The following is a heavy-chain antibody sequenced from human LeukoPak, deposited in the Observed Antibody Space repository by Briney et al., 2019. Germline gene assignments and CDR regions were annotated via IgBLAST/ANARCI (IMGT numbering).Heavy chain of an antibody. J-gene: IGHJ5*02. CDR3: VTRLA. Sequence: TGGSLRLSCAASEFTVSSNYMSWVRQAPGKGLDWVSMIYSGGSTNYADSVKGRFTISRDSSKNTLYLQMNSLRAEDTAVYYCVTRLAWGQGTLVTVSS. D-gene: IGHD3-16*01. V-gene: IGHV3-53*01. CDR2: IYSGGST. CDR1: EFTVSSNY.